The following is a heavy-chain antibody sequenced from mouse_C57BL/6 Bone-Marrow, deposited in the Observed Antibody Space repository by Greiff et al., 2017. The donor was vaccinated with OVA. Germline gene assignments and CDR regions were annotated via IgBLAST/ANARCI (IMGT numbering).Heavy chain of an antibody. V-gene: IGHV1-63*01. CDR2: IYPGGGYT. D-gene: IGHD1-1*01. Sequence: QVHVKQSGAELVRPGTSVKMSCKASGYTFTNYWIGWAKQRPGHGLEWIGDIYPGGGYTNYNEKFKGKAKLTADKSSSTAYRQFSSLTSEDSAIYYCARTVPIYYGRRVYFDYWGQGTTLTVSS. CDR3: ARTVPIYYGRRVYFDY. CDR1: GYTFTNYW. J-gene: IGHJ2*01.